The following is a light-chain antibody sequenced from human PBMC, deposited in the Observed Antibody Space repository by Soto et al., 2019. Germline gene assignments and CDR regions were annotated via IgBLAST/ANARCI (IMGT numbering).Light chain of an antibody. Sequence: DIQMTQSPSTLSGSVGDRVTITCRASQTISSWLAWYQQKPGKAPKFLIYDASSLESGVPSRFSGSGSGTEFTLTISSLQPDDFATYYCQQYNSYLYTFGQGTKVDIK. CDR3: QQYNSYLYT. CDR2: DAS. CDR1: QTISSW. V-gene: IGKV1-5*01. J-gene: IGKJ2*01.